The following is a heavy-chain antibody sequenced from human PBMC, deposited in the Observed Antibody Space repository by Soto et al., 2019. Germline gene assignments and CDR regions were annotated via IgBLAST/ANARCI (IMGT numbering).Heavy chain of an antibody. V-gene: IGHV4-4*02. CDR3: ARSGGVGVYYGSGSYYNFGY. CDR1: SGSISSSNW. D-gene: IGHD3-10*01. Sequence: SETLSLTCAVSSGSISSSNWWSWVRQPPGKGLEWIGEIYHSGSTNYNPSLKSRVTISVDKSKNQFSLKLSSVTAADTAVYYCARSGGVGVYYGSGSYYNFGYWGQGTLVTVSS. J-gene: IGHJ4*02. CDR2: IYHSGST.